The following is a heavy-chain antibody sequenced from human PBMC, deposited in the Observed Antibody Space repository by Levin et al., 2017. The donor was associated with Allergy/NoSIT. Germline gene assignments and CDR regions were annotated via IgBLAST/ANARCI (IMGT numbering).Heavy chain of an antibody. CDR2: ISGSNGRT. J-gene: IGHJ4*02. D-gene: IGHD4-17*01. CDR3: AKVRYGDWSQDY. Sequence: SCAASGFTFSSYDMIWVRQAPGKGLEWVSAISGSNGRTYYADSVKGRFTISRDNSKNTLYLQMNSLRAEDTAVYYCAKVRYGDWSQDYWGQGTLVTVSS. V-gene: IGHV3-23*01. CDR1: GFTFSSYD.